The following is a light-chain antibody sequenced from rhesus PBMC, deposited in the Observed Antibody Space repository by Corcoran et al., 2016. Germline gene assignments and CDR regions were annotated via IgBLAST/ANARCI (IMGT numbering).Light chain of an antibody. CDR3: AAWDDRLNGPL. V-gene: IGLV1-60*01. Sequence: QSVVTQPPSVSEAAGKSVTISCSGSSSNVGGNRVSWYQQLPGTTPKLLILYNDHRASGVSDRFSGSKSGASASLAISGLQTEDGAHYFCAAWDDRLNGPLFGGGTRLTVL. CDR2: YND. CDR1: SSNVGGNR. J-gene: IGLJ3*01.